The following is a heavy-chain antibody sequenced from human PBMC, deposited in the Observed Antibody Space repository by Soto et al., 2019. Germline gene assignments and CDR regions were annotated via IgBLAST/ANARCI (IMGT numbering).Heavy chain of an antibody. Sequence: EVQLVESGGGLVQPGGSLRLSCVASGFTFSSYWMSWVRQAPGKGLEGVANVKQDGSKKYYVDSVKGRFTISRENAKNSLYLQTNRLRADDAAVYYCARGTCISATCYAIYFASWGQGTLVTVSS. D-gene: IGHD2-2*01. V-gene: IGHV3-7*01. CDR1: GFTFSSYW. CDR2: VKQDGSKK. J-gene: IGHJ4*02. CDR3: ARGTCISATCYAIYFAS.